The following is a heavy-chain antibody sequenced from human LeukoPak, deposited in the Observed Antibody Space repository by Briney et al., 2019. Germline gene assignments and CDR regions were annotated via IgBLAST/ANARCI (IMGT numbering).Heavy chain of an antibody. V-gene: IGHV3-21*01. Sequence: GGSLRLSCAASAFTFSSYNMNWVRQAPGKGLEWVSSITSSSTYIYYADSVKGRFTISRDNAKNSLYLQMNSLRAEDTAVYYCARDLYSGSYSDYYYYYMDVWGKGTTVTVSS. J-gene: IGHJ6*03. D-gene: IGHD1-26*01. CDR2: ITSSSTYI. CDR3: ARDLYSGSYSDYYYYYMDV. CDR1: AFTFSSYN.